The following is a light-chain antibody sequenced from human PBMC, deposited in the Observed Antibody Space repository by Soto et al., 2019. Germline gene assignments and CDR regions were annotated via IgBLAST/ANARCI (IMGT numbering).Light chain of an antibody. CDR2: DAS. Sequence: DIQMTQSPSTLSASVGDRVTITCRARQSISRWLAWYQQKPGKAPKLLIYDASSLESGVPSRFSGSRSGTEFSLPISSLQPDDFATYYCQQYNNYSEYPFGQGTKVEIK. CDR3: QQYNNYSEYP. CDR1: QSISRW. V-gene: IGKV1-5*01. J-gene: IGKJ2*01.